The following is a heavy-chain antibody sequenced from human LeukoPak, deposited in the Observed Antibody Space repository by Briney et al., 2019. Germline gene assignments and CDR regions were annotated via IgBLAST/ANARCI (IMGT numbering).Heavy chain of an antibody. D-gene: IGHD3-9*01. CDR3: ARDLSFDWFPYYFDY. CDR2: IYTSGST. V-gene: IGHV4-61*02. Sequence: SQTLSLTCTVSGGSISSGSYYWSWIRQPAGKGLEWIGRIYTSGSTNYNPSLKSRVTISVDTSKNQFSLKVSSVTAADTAIYYCARDLSFDWFPYYFDYWGQGILVTVSS. CDR1: GGSISSGSYY. J-gene: IGHJ4*02.